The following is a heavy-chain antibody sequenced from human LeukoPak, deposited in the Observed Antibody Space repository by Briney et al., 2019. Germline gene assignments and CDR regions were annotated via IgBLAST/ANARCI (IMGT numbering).Heavy chain of an antibody. J-gene: IGHJ2*01. CDR2: IKQDGSEK. CDR1: EFTFSSYW. CDR3: AGSDTTGYSPREWDYWYFDL. Sequence: GGSLRLSCAASEFTFSSYWMSWVRQAPGTGLEWVANIKQDGSEKYYVDSVKGRFTISRDNAKKSPYLQMNSLRAEDTAVYYCAGSDTTGYSPREWDYWYFDLWGRGTLVTVSS. V-gene: IGHV3-7*01. D-gene: IGHD3-9*01.